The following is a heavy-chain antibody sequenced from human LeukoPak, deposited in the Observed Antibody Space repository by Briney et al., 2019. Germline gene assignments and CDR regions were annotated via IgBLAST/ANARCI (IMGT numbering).Heavy chain of an antibody. CDR2: IYYSGST. Sequence: PSETLSLTCTVSGGSISSYFWSWIRQPPGKGLEWIGYIYYSGSTNYNPSLKSRVTMSVDTSRNQFSLKLSSVTAADTAVYYCARIDRAVAGTIDYWGQGTLVTVSS. D-gene: IGHD6-19*01. V-gene: IGHV4-59*08. J-gene: IGHJ4*02. CDR1: GGSISSYF. CDR3: ARIDRAVAGTIDY.